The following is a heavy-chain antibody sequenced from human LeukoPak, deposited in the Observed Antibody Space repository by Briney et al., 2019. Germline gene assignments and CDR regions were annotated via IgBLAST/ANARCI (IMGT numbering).Heavy chain of an antibody. Sequence: PSETLSLTCTVSGGSISSGGYYWIWIRQHPGKGLEWIGYIYYSGSTYYNPSLKSRVIISVDTSKNQYSLKLSSVTAAHTAVYYCARGGGYRGYDRAFDYWGQGTLVTVSS. J-gene: IGHJ4*02. CDR2: IYYSGST. CDR3: ARGGGYRGYDRAFDY. D-gene: IGHD5-12*01. V-gene: IGHV4-31*03. CDR1: GGSISSGGYY.